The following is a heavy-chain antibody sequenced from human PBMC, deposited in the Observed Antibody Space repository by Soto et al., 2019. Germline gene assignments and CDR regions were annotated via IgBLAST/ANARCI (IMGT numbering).Heavy chain of an antibody. Sequence: EVQLLESGGGLVQPAGSLRLSCAASGFTFSSYAMSWVRQAPGKGLEWVSAISSSGGSTYYADSVKGRFTISRDNSKNTLYLQMNSLRADDTAVYYCVKDRRTGTTGFDWFDPWGQGTLVTVSS. CDR1: GFTFSSYA. CDR2: ISSSGGST. J-gene: IGHJ5*02. D-gene: IGHD1-7*01. CDR3: VKDRRTGTTGFDWFDP. V-gene: IGHV3-23*01.